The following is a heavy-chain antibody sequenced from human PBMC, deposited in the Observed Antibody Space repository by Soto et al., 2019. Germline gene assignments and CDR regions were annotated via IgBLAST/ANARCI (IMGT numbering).Heavy chain of an antibody. CDR2: IWYDGSNK. CDR3: ARDSLLVPAAIDYYYYYGMDV. Sequence: PGGSLRFSCAASGFTFSSYGMHWVRQAPGKGLEWVAVIWYDGSNKYYADSVKGRFTISRDNSKNTLYLQMNSLRAEDTAVYYCARDSLLVPAAIDYYYYYGMDVWGQGTTVTVSS. V-gene: IGHV3-33*01. D-gene: IGHD2-2*01. CDR1: GFTFSSYG. J-gene: IGHJ6*02.